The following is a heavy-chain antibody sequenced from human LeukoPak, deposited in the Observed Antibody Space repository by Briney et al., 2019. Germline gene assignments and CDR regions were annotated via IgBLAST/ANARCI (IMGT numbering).Heavy chain of an antibody. Sequence: PGGSLRLSCAASGFTFSNRAMSWVRQAPGKGLEWASAISGSDDDTYYADSVKGRFTISRDNSKNTLYLQMNSLRAEDTALYYCAKAGANYYGSTSSFDYWGQGTLVTVSS. J-gene: IGHJ4*02. D-gene: IGHD3-10*01. CDR3: AKAGANYYGSTSSFDY. CDR2: ISGSDDDT. V-gene: IGHV3-23*01. CDR1: GFTFSNRA.